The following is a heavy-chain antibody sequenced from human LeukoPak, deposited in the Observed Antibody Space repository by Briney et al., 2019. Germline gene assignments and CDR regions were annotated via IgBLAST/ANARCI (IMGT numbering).Heavy chain of an antibody. CDR3: GTDLRWEQSGDW. Sequence: PGGSLRLSCAASGFTFSNAWMSWVRQAPGKGLEWVGRIRSTSDGGTADYAAPVKGRFTISRDDSKNTRSLQMNSLTTEDTAVYFCGTDLRWEQSGDWWGQGALVTVSS. V-gene: IGHV3-15*01. J-gene: IGHJ4*02. D-gene: IGHD4-23*01. CDR1: GFTFSNAW. CDR2: IRSTSDGGTA.